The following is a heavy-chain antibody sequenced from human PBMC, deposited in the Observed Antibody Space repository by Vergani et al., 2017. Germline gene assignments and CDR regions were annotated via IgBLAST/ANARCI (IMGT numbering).Heavy chain of an antibody. CDR2: INHSGST. D-gene: IGHD6-19*01. V-gene: IGHV4-34*01. CDR1: GRSFSGYY. CDR3: ARGAVAGTSRGYFDL. J-gene: IGHJ2*01. Sequence: QLQLQQWGAGLLKPSETLSLTCAVYGRSFSGYYWSWIRQPPGKGLEWIGEINHSGSTNYNPSLKSRVTISVDTSKNQFSLKLSSVTAADTAVYYCARGAVAGTSRGYFDLWGRGTLVTVSS.